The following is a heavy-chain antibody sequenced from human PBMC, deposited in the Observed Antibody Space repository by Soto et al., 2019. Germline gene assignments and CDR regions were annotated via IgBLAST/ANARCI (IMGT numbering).Heavy chain of an antibody. CDR2: ISAYNGNT. V-gene: IGHV1-18*01. D-gene: IGHD4-17*01. J-gene: IGHJ5*02. Sequence: ASVKVSCKASGYTFTSYGISWVRQAPGQGLEWMGWISAYNGNTNYAQKLQGRVTMTTDTSTSTAYMELRSLRSEDTAVYYCARGIKYDDYSRWFDPWGPGTLVTVSS. CDR3: ARGIKYDDYSRWFDP. CDR1: GYTFTSYG.